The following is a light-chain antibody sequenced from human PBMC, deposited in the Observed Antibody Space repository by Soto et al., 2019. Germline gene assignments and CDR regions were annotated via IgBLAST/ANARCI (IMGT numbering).Light chain of an antibody. V-gene: IGLV2-11*01. CDR1: SSDVGGYNY. J-gene: IGLJ3*02. CDR2: NVN. Sequence: QPVLTQPRSVSGSPGQSVTISCTGTSSDVGGYNYVSWYQQHPGKAPKLMIYNVNKRPSGVPDRFSGSKSGNTASLTISGLQAENEADYYCCSYAGSYTYWVFGGGTKLTVL. CDR3: CSYAGSYTYWV.